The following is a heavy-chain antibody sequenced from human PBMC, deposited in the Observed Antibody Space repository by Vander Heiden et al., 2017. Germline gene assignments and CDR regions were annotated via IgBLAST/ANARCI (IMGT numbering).Heavy chain of an antibody. CDR2: VYYHGST. CDR3: ARGRWLQFAY. D-gene: IGHD5-12*01. V-gene: IGHV4-39*01. J-gene: IGHJ4*02. CDR1: GVSISGSSYF. Sequence: QLQLQESGPGLVKPSETLSLTCTVSGVSISGSSYFWGWIRQPPGKGLEWIGSVYYHGSTYYNPSLKSRVTISVDTSKNQFSLKLSSVTAADTAVYYCARGRWLQFAYWGQGTLVTVSS.